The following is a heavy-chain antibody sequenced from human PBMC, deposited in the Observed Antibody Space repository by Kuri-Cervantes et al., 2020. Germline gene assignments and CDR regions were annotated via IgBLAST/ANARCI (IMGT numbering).Heavy chain of an antibody. V-gene: IGHV1-18*01. J-gene: IGHJ6*03. CDR2: ISAYNGDT. CDR3: ARGYYNFWSGYYYYMDV. CDR1: GYTFTSYG. Sequence: ASVKVSCKASGYTFTSYGISWVRQAPGQGLEWMGWISAYNGDTNYAQKLQDRVTMTTDTSTSTAYMELRSLRSDDTAMYYCARGYYNFWSGYYYYMDVWGNGTTVTVSS. D-gene: IGHD3-3*01.